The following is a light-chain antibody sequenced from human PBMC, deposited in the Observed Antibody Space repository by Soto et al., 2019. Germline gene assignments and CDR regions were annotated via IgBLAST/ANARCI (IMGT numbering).Light chain of an antibody. CDR1: QSISGNY. CDR3: KQYVISVP. J-gene: IGKJ5*01. CDR2: GAS. Sequence: EIVLTQSPGTLSLSPGERATLSCRASQSISGNYLAWYQQKPGQAPRLLIYGASNRATGIPERFSGSGSGTDFTLTIRRLEPQHSAMYSCKQYVISVPCGQGTRLET. V-gene: IGKV3-20*01.